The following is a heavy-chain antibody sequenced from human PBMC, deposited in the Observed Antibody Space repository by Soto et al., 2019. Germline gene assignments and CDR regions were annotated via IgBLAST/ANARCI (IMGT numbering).Heavy chain of an antibody. V-gene: IGHV3-33*01. CDR3: ARGYFHYYDSSGYYNYFDY. Sequence: GGSLRLSCAASGFTFSSYGMHWVRQAPGKGLEWVAVIWYDGSNKYYADSVKGRFTISRDNSKNTLYLQMNSLRAEDTAVYYCARGYFHYYDSSGYYNYFDYWGQGTLVTVSS. CDR2: IWYDGSNK. J-gene: IGHJ4*02. CDR1: GFTFSSYG. D-gene: IGHD3-22*01.